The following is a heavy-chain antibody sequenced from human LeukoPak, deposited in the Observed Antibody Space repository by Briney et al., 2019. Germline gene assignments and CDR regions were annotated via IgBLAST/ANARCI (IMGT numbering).Heavy chain of an antibody. Sequence: GGSLRLSCAASGFTFGSYSMNWVRQAPGKGLGWVSYISSSSSTIYYADSVKGRFTISRDNAKNSLYLQMNSLRAEDTAVYYCARELSGYDVYYYGMDVWGQGTTVTVSS. D-gene: IGHD5-12*01. CDR3: ARELSGYDVYYYGMDV. CDR1: GFTFGSYS. V-gene: IGHV3-48*01. CDR2: ISSSSSTI. J-gene: IGHJ6*02.